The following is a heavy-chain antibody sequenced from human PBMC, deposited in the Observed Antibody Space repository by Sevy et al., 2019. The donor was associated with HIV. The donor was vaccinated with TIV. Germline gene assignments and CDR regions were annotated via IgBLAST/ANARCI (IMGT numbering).Heavy chain of an antibody. CDR2: ISGETYYT. CDR1: GITFSTSV. CDR3: TIASLLGYCSTTSCYYAFDI. J-gene: IGHJ3*02. Sequence: GGSLRLSCNASGITFSTSVMNWVRQSPDRGLEWVSSISGETYYTHYADSMRGRFIVSRDNAKNSLFLEMNSLTVEDTAVYYCTIASLLGYCSTTSCYYAFDIWGPGTVVTVSS. D-gene: IGHD2-2*01. V-gene: IGHV3-21*01.